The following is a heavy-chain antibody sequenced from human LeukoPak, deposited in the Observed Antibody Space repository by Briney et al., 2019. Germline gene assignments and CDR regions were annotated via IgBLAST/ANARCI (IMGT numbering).Heavy chain of an antibody. J-gene: IGHJ6*02. D-gene: IGHD1-1*01. V-gene: IGHV3-30-3*01. CDR2: IASDGSHT. CDR1: GFTFSTYF. CDR3: ARDFGTGTTDYYYYGMDV. Sequence: GGSLRLSCAASGFTFSTYFMHWVRQAPGKGLEWVADIASDGSHTFYVESVKGRFTISRDNSKNTLYLQMNSPRAEDTAVYYCARDFGTGTTDYYYYGMDVWGQGTTVTVSS.